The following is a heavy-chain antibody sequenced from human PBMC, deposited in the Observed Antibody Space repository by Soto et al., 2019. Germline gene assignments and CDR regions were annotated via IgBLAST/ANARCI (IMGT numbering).Heavy chain of an antibody. CDR1: GYTLTELS. V-gene: IGHV1-24*01. CDR2: FDPEDGET. D-gene: IGHD2-2*01. Sequence: ASVKVSCKVSGYTLTELSMHWVRQAPGKGLEWMGGFDPEDGETIYAQKFQGRVTMTEDTSTDTAYMELSSLRSEDTAVYYCATRYCISTSCPYYYGTDVWGQGTTVTVS. CDR3: ATRYCISTSCPYYYGTDV. J-gene: IGHJ6*02.